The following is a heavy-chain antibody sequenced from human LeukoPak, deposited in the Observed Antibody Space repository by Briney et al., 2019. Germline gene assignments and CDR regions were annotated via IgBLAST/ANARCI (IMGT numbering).Heavy chain of an antibody. CDR2: ITSGSSYR. D-gene: IGHD3-22*01. V-gene: IGHV3-21*04. CDR1: GFTFSSYN. CDR3: AKSVSGYRTPFDY. Sequence: PGGSLRLSCAASGFTFSSYNMNWVRQAPGKGLEWVPSITSGSSYRFYADSGKGRFTISRDNAKNSLYLQMNSLRTEDTALYYCAKSVSGYRTPFDYWGQGTLVTVSS. J-gene: IGHJ4*02.